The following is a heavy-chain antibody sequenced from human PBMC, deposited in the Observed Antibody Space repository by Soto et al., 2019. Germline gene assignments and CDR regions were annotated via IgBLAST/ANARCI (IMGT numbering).Heavy chain of an antibody. Sequence: ASGKVSCKASGYTFTSYYRHWVRQAPGQGLEWMGIINPSGGSTSYAQKLQGRVTMTRDTSTSKVYMELSSLRSEDTAVYYCARDWGYYDTSGYDYSGQGTLITVSS. D-gene: IGHD3-22*01. CDR1: GYTFTSYY. CDR3: ARDWGYYDTSGYDY. V-gene: IGHV1-46*01. CDR2: INPSGGST. J-gene: IGHJ4*02.